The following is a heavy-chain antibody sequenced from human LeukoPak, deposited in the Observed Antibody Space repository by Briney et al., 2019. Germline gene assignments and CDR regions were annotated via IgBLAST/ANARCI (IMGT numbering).Heavy chain of an antibody. CDR3: ARGHYGMDV. CDR1: GFTFSDYW. J-gene: IGHJ6*04. CDR2: IKQGGSEK. Sequence: PGGSLRLSCVASGFTFSDYWMTWVRQAPGKGLEWVANIKQGGSEKYCVDSVKGRFTISRDNAKNSLYLQMNGLRAEDTAVYSCARGHYGMDVWGKGTTVTVSS. V-gene: IGHV3-7*01.